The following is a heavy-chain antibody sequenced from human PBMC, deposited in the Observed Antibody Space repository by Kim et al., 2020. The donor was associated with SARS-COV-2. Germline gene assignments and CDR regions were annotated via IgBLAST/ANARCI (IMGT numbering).Heavy chain of an antibody. CDR3: AREERAGTTYYYGMDV. Sequence: ASVKVSCKASGYTFTSYYMHWVRQAPGQGLEWMGIINPSGGSTSYAQKFQGRVTMTRDTSTSTVYMELSSLRSEDTAVYYCAREERAGTTYYYGMDVWGQGTTVTVSS. CDR2: INPSGGST. D-gene: IGHD1-7*01. CDR1: GYTFTSYY. V-gene: IGHV1-46*01. J-gene: IGHJ6*02.